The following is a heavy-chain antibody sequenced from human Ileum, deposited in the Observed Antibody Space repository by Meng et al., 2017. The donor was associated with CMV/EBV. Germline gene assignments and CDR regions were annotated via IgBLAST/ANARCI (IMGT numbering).Heavy chain of an antibody. D-gene: IGHD3-10*02. CDR2: IHYSGTT. CDR1: TDSISNYY. Sequence: QVHLAESGPGPVKPSETPSLPCSVSTDSISNYYWSWIRQAPGKRLEWIGNIHYSGTTNYSPSLNSRVTISLDTSKNQFSLNLRSVTAADTAVYYCAADIASVWMFFWGQGTLVTVSS. CDR3: AADIASVWMFF. V-gene: IGHV4-59*01. J-gene: IGHJ4*02.